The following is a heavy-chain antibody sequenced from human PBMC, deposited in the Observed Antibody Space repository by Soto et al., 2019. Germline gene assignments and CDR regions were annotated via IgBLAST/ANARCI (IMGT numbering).Heavy chain of an antibody. CDR1: GFTFSSYA. CDR3: AKPLYDYIWGSYRPSRAFDI. Sequence: GGSLRLSCAASGFTFSSYAMSWVRQAPGKGLEWVSAISGSGGSTYYADSVKGRFTISRDNSKNTLYLQMNSLRAEDTAVYYCAKPLYDYIWGSYRPSRAFDIWGQGTMVTVSS. CDR2: ISGSGGST. V-gene: IGHV3-23*01. D-gene: IGHD3-16*02. J-gene: IGHJ3*02.